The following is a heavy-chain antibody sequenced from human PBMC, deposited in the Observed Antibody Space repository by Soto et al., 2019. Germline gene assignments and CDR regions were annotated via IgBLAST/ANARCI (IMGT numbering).Heavy chain of an antibody. V-gene: IGHV4-39*01. Sequence: ASETLSLTCTVSGGSISSSSYYWGWIRQPPGKGLEWIGSIYYSGSTYYNPSLKSRVTISVDTSKNQFSLKLSSVTAADTAVYYCARGSFVTHYYYYHMDVWGKGT. D-gene: IGHD2-21*02. CDR3: ARGSFVTHYYYYHMDV. CDR2: IYYSGST. J-gene: IGHJ6*03. CDR1: GGSISSSSYY.